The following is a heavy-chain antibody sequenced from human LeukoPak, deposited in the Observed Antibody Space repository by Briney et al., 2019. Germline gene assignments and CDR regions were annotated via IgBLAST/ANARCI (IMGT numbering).Heavy chain of an antibody. CDR1: GYSFNTYF. V-gene: IGHV5-51*01. Sequence: GESLKISCKGSGYSFNTYFIVWVRQMPGKGLEWMGIIYPGDSHTSYSPSFQGQVTISADKSIATAYLQWSSLKGSDTAVYYCARRAYCGGDCTRAYYSYFAMDVWGQGTTVTVSS. D-gene: IGHD2-21*02. J-gene: IGHJ6*02. CDR3: ARRAYCGGDCTRAYYSYFAMDV. CDR2: IYPGDSHT.